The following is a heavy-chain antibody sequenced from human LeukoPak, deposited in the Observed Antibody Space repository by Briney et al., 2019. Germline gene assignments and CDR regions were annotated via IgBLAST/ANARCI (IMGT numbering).Heavy chain of an antibody. CDR2: ISAYNGNA. CDR1: VYTFTSYG. D-gene: IGHD3-16*01. Sequence: ASVKVSRKASVYTFTSYGVSWVRQAPGQGLEWMGWISAYNGNANYVQRLQGRVTLTTDTSTTTAYMELRSLTSDDTAVYYCAREAYTTGADYWGQGTLVTVSS. J-gene: IGHJ4*02. CDR3: AREAYTTGADY. V-gene: IGHV1-18*01.